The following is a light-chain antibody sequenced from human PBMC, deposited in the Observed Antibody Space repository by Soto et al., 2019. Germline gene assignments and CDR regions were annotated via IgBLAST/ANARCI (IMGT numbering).Light chain of an antibody. CDR1: QNINRR. CDR2: KAS. CDR3: QHYNSYSEA. Sequence: DIQMTQSPSTLSASVGDRVTITCRASQNINRRLAWYQQKPGKAPNLLIYKASTLKSGVPSRFSGSRSGTEFTLTISSLQPDDFATYYCQHYNSYSEAFGQGTKVDIK. J-gene: IGKJ1*01. V-gene: IGKV1-5*03.